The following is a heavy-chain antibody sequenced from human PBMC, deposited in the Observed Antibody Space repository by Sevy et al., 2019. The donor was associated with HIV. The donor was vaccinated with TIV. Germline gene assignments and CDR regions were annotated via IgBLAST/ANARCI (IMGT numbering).Heavy chain of an antibody. CDR1: GFDFSIYS. J-gene: IGHJ4*02. V-gene: IGHV3-23*01. CDR2: LSFGCGKI. CDR3: AREGCTKPHDY. D-gene: IGHD2-8*01. Sequence: GGSLRLSCAASGFDFSIYSMSWVRQAPGKGLEWVSTLSFGCGKINYADSMKGRFTISRDNSKSSVYLQMNSMRVEDTAVYYCAREGCTKPHDYWGQGTLVTVSS.